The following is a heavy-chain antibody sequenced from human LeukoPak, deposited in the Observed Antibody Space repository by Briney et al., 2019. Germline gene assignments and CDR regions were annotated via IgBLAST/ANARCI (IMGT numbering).Heavy chain of an antibody. V-gene: IGHV4-59*01. D-gene: IGHD5-24*01. CDR2: IYYSGST. CDR1: GGSISSYY. J-gene: IGHJ4*02. CDR3: ARESWLHSFFDY. Sequence: PSETLSLTCTVSGGSISSYYWSWIRQPPGKGLEWIGYIYYSGSTNYNPSLKSRVTISVDTSKNRFSLKLSSVTAADTAVYYCARESWLHSFFDYWGQGTLVTVSS.